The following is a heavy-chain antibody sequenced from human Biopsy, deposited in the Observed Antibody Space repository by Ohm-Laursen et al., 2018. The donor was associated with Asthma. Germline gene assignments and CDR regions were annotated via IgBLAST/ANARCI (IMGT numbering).Heavy chain of an antibody. Sequence: RSLRLSCAASGFMFRSFGMHWVRQAPGKGLEWVAVISYDGNHKFYEDSVKGRFTISRDNSKNTLYLQMSSLRTEDTAVYYCAKRRGYSGHDNDYWGQGTLVIVSS. D-gene: IGHD5-12*01. CDR2: ISYDGNHK. J-gene: IGHJ4*02. CDR1: GFMFRSFG. CDR3: AKRRGYSGHDNDY. V-gene: IGHV3-30*18.